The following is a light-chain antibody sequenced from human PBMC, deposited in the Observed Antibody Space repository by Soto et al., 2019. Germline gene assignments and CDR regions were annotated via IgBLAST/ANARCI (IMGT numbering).Light chain of an antibody. CDR1: QGISSY. J-gene: IGKJ4*01. Sequence: AIRMTQSPSSLSASTGERVTITCRASQGISSYLAWYQQKPGQAPKLLIYAASTLQSGVPSRFSGSGSGTDFTLTISCLQSEDFATYYCQQYYSYPFTFGGGTKVEIK. CDR3: QQYYSYPFT. CDR2: AAS. V-gene: IGKV1-8*01.